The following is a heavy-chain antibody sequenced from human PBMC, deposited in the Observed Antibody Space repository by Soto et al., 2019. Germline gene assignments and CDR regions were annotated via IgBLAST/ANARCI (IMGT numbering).Heavy chain of an antibody. V-gene: IGHV4-30-2*01. CDR1: CASISSGVYA. CDR2: IYLGEAT. Sequence: SATLSLTCAVSCASISSGVYAWSWIRQPPGKCLDWIGYIYLGEATYYNPSLKSRVTISVDRPKNQFYLNLSSVTAADTGVYYCARGYNLNYRGWFDPWGQVTLVPVSS. D-gene: IGHD1-7*01. CDR3: ARGYNLNYRGWFDP. J-gene: IGHJ5*01.